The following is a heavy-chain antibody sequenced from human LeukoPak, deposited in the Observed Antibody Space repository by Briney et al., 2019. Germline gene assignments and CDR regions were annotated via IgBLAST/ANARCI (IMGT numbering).Heavy chain of an antibody. J-gene: IGHJ4*02. V-gene: IGHV3-30*04. D-gene: IGHD3-22*01. CDR2: ISYDGSNK. CDR1: GFTFSSYA. Sequence: GGSPRLSCAASGFTFSSYAMHWVRQAPGKGLEWVAVISYDGSNKYYADSVKGRFTISRDNSKNTLYLQMNSLRAEDTAVYYCARDSDYYDSRVDYWGQGTLVTVSS. CDR3: ARDSDYYDSRVDY.